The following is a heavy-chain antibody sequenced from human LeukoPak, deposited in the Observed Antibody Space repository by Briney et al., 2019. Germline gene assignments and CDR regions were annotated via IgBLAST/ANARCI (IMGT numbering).Heavy chain of an antibody. CDR2: IYYSGST. CDR3: ARLDSSGYQGAD. V-gene: IGHV4-59*01. D-gene: IGHD3-22*01. J-gene: IGHJ4*02. CDR1: GGSISSYY. Sequence: SETLSLTCTVSGGSISSYYWSWIRQPPGKGLEWIGYIYYSGSTNYNPSLKSRVTISVDTSKNQFSLKLSSVIAADTAVYYCARLDSSGYQGADWGQGTLVTVSS.